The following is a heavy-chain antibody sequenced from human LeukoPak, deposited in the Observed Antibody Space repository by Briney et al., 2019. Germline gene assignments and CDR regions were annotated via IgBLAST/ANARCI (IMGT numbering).Heavy chain of an antibody. CDR3: ARAPAQYFDWSPKYYYYYYGMDV. D-gene: IGHD3-9*01. Sequence: ASVKVSCKASGYTFTSYDINWVRQATGQGLEWMGWMNPNSGNTGYAQKFQGRVTMTRNTSISTAYMELSSLRSEDTAVYYCARAPAQYFDWSPKYYYYYYGMDVWGQGTTVTVSS. CDR2: MNPNSGNT. CDR1: GYTFTSYD. J-gene: IGHJ6*02. V-gene: IGHV1-8*01.